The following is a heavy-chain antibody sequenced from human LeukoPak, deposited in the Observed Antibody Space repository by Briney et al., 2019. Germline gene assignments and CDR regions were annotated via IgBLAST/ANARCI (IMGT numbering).Heavy chain of an antibody. CDR3: ARVWYSSGWYGDY. J-gene: IGHJ4*02. CDR1: GFTVSSNY. Sequence: GGSLRLSCAASGFTVSSNYMSWVRQAPGKGLEWVSVIYSGGSTYYADSVKGRFTISRDNSKNALYLQMNSLRAEDTAVYYCARVWYSSGWYGDYWGQGTLVTVSS. V-gene: IGHV3-53*01. D-gene: IGHD6-19*01. CDR2: IYSGGST.